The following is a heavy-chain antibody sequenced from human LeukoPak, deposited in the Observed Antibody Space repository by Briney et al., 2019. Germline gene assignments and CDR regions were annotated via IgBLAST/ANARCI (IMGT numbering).Heavy chain of an antibody. J-gene: IGHJ4*02. V-gene: IGHV3-53*01. D-gene: IGHD6-13*01. Sequence: GGSLRLSCAASGFTFSSYAMSWVRQAPGKGLEWVPVIYSGGSTYYADSVKGRFTISRDNSKNTLYLQMNSLRAEDTAVYYCASVAAAGNFDYWGQGTLVTVSS. CDR1: GFTFSSYA. CDR2: IYSGGST. CDR3: ASVAAAGNFDY.